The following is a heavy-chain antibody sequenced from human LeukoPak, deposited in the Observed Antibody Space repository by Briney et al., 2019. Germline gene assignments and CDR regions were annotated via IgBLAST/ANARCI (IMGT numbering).Heavy chain of an antibody. J-gene: IGHJ5*02. CDR2: IYYSGSA. CDR3: AREGAAGYGLNWFDP. Sequence: SETLSLTCTVSGGSISSYYWSWIRQPPGKGLEWIGYIYYSGSANYNPSLKSRVTISVDTSKNQFSLKLSSVTAADTAVYYCAREGAAGYGLNWFDPWGQGTLVTVSS. CDR1: GGSISSYY. V-gene: IGHV4-59*12. D-gene: IGHD6-13*01.